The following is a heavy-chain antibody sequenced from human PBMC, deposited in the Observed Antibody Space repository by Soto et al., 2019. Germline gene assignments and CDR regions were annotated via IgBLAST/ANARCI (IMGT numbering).Heavy chain of an antibody. V-gene: IGHV1-18*01. D-gene: IGHD1-26*01. Sequence: ASVKVSCKASGYNFNSYGISWVRQAPGQGLEWMGWISAYNGNTNYAQKLQGRVTMTTDTSTSTAYMELRSLRSDDTAVYYCARDDSGFSGSHYIDYFNYWGQGALVTVSS. CDR2: ISAYNGNT. CDR3: ARDDSGFSGSHYIDYFNY. CDR1: GYNFNSYG. J-gene: IGHJ4*02.